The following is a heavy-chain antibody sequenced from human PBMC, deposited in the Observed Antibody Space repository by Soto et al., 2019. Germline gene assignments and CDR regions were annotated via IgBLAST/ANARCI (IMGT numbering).Heavy chain of an antibody. D-gene: IGHD3-16*02. J-gene: IGHJ4*02. V-gene: IGHV4-59*08. CDR3: ARLISPVIPFDY. CDR2: IYYSGST. Sequence: SETLSLTCTVSGGSISSYYWSWIRQPPGKGLEWIGYIYYSGSTNYNPSLKSRVTISVDTSKNQFSLKLSSVTAADTAVYYCARLISPVIPFDYWGQGTLVTVSS. CDR1: GGSISSYY.